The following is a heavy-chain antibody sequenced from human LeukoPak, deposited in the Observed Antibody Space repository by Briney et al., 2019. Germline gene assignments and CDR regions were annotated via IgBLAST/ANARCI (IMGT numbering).Heavy chain of an antibody. V-gene: IGHV3-23*01. Sequence: PGGSLRLSCAASGFTFSSYAMSWVRQAPEKGLEWVSTISGSGGGTYYADSVKGRFTISRDDSKNTLYLQMNSLRAEDTAVYYCAKDLGRYRNNYFDYWGQGSPVTVSP. CDR1: GFTFSSYA. CDR2: ISGSGGGT. D-gene: IGHD1-26*01. J-gene: IGHJ4*02. CDR3: AKDLGRYRNNYFDY.